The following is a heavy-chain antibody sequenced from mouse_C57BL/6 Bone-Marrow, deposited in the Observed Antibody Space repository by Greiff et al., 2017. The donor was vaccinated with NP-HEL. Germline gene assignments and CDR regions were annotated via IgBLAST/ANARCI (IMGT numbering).Heavy chain of an antibody. V-gene: IGHV1-15*01. CDR1: GYTFTDYE. D-gene: IGHD1-1*01. CDR3: WNYGSSYAMDY. J-gene: IGHJ4*01. CDR2: IDPETGGT. Sequence: QVQLQQSGAELVRPGASVTLSCKASGYTFTDYEMHWVKQTPVHGLEWIGAIDPETGGTAYNQKFKGKAILTADKSSSTAYMELRSLTSEDSAVYYCWNYGSSYAMDYWGQGTSVTVSS.